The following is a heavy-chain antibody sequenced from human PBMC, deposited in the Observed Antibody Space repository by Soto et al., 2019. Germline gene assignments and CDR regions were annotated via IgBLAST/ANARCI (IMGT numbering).Heavy chain of an antibody. CDR1: GGTFSSYT. D-gene: IGHD4-17*01. CDR3: ARAATVVTPFDY. J-gene: IGHJ4*02. CDR2: IIPIFGIA. Sequence: QVQLVQSGAEVKKPGSSVKVSCKASGGTFSSYTISWVRQAPGQGLEWMGRIIPIFGIANYAQKFQGRVTITADKSTSTAYMELSSLRSEDTAVYSCARAATVVTPFDYWGQGTLVTVSS. V-gene: IGHV1-69*02.